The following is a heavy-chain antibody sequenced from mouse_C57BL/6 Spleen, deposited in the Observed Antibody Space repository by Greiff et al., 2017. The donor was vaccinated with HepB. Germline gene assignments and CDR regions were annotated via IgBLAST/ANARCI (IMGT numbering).Heavy chain of an antibody. J-gene: IGHJ3*01. V-gene: IGHV5-17*01. CDR2: ISSGSSTI. CDR3: SYWTFAY. D-gene: IGHD4-1*01. Sequence: DVKLVESGGGLVKPGGSLKLSCAASGFTFSDYGMHWVRQAPEKGLEWVAYISSGSSTIYYADTVKGRFTISRDNAKNTLFLQMTSLRSEDTAMYYWSYWTFAYWGQGTLVTVSA. CDR1: GFTFSDYG.